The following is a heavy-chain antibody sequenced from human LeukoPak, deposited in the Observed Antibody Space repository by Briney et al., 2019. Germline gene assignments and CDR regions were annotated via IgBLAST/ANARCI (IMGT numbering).Heavy chain of an antibody. Sequence: PSQTLSLTCTVSGGSISSGSYYWSWIRQPAGKGLEWIGRIYTSGSTNYNPSLKRRVTISVDTSKNPFSLKLSSVTDTHTVVYVWARDSPYYYGSGSATYYLDLWGKGTTVSIFS. CDR3: ARDSPYYYGSGSATYYLDL. CDR2: IYTSGST. V-gene: IGHV4-61*02. D-gene: IGHD3-10*01. J-gene: IGHJ6*03. CDR1: GGSISSGSYY.